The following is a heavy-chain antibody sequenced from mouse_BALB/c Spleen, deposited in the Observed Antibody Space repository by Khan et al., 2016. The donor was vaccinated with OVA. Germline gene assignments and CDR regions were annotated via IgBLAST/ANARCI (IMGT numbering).Heavy chain of an antibody. CDR1: GYTFTSYT. J-gene: IGHJ3*01. CDR3: VRDGAYHRNDGWFAY. Sequence: QVQLKQSGAELARSGASVKMSCKASGYTFTSYTIHWIKLRPGQGLEWIGFINPSNGYTNYNQKFKDKATLTAAKSSTTVYMQLSSLTSDDSAVYNWVRDGAYHRNDGWFAYWGQGTLVTGSA. V-gene: IGHV1-4*01. CDR2: INPSNGYT. D-gene: IGHD2-14*01.